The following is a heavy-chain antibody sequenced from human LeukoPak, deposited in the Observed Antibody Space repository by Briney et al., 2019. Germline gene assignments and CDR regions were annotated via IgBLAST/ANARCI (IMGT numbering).Heavy chain of an antibody. CDR2: INPSGGST. CDR3: ATEPYYYDSSGPSVDY. Sequence: GASVKVSCKASGYTFTSYYMHWGRQAPGQGLEWMGIINPSGGSTSYAQKFQGRVTMTRDTSTSTVYMELSSLRSEDTAVYYCATEPYYYDSSGPSVDYWGQGTLVTVSS. CDR1: GYTFTSYY. D-gene: IGHD3-22*01. J-gene: IGHJ4*02. V-gene: IGHV1-46*01.